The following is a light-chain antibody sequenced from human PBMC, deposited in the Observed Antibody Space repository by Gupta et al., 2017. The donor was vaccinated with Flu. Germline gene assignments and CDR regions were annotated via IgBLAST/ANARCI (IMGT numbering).Light chain of an antibody. CDR1: QSINRW. J-gene: IGKJ1*01. V-gene: IGKV1-5*03. CDR3: QQYITYGWT. Sequence: DIQMTQSPSTLSASVGDRVTITCRASQSINRWLAWYQQKPGKAPNLLIYTASTLKCGVPSRFGGSESGTEFTLIISSLQPDEFATYYCQQYITYGWTFGPGTKVEI. CDR2: TAS.